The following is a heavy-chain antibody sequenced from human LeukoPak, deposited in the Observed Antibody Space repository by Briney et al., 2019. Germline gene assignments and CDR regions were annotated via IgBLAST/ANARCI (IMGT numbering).Heavy chain of an antibody. D-gene: IGHD5-18*01. CDR1: GYTFSTYA. CDR3: ATRYSYNWGFDY. Sequence: GASVKVSCKASGYTFSTYAMHWVRQAPGQRLEWMGWINAGDGNTKYSQKFQGRVILTSDTSASTAYMELSSLRSEDTAVYYCATRYSYNWGFDYWGQGTLVTVSS. V-gene: IGHV1-3*01. J-gene: IGHJ4*02. CDR2: INAGDGNT.